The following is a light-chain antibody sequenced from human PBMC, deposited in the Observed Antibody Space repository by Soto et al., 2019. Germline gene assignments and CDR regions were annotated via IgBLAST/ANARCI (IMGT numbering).Light chain of an antibody. CDR2: GAS. CDR3: QQYNNWPPWT. Sequence: EVVMTQSPATRSVSPGESATLSCRASQSVSSNLAWYHQRPGRAPRLLIYGASTRATGIPARFSGSGSGTKFSRIISSLQSEDFANFYCQQYNNWPPWTFGQGTTVEIK. CDR1: QSVSSN. J-gene: IGKJ1*01. V-gene: IGKV3-15*01.